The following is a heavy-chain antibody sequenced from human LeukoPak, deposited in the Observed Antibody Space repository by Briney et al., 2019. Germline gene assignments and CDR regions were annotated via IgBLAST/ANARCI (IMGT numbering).Heavy chain of an antibody. D-gene: IGHD1-1*01. CDR1: GFIFNDFW. J-gene: IGHJ5*01. V-gene: IGHV3-7*03. CDR2: IRQDGGAK. Sequence: GGSLRLSCTVSGFIFNDFWMSWVRQAPGEGLEWVANIRQDGGAKNYVDSVKGRFTISRDNAKNSVFLQMNSLRAEDTALYYCARIGHDLHQTFDSWGHGTLITVSS. CDR3: ARIGHDLHQTFDS.